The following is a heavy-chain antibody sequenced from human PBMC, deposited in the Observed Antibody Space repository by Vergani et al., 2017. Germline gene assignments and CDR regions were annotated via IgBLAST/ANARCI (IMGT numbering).Heavy chain of an antibody. D-gene: IGHD5-24*01. CDR2: ISSSSSYI. CDR1: GFTFSSYS. V-gene: IGHV3-21*01. J-gene: IGHJ4*02. Sequence: VQLVESGGGVVQPGRSLRLSCAASGFTFSSYSMNWVRQAPGQGLEWVSSISSSSSYIYYADSVKGRFTISRDNAKNSLYLQMNSLRAEDTAVYYCAREEMAHLLDYWGQGTLVTVSS. CDR3: AREEMAHLLDY.